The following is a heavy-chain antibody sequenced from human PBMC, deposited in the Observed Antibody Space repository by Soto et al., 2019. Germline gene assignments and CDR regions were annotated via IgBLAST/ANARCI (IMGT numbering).Heavy chain of an antibody. CDR1: GGSISSGGYY. CDR2: IYYSGST. D-gene: IGHD3-9*01. J-gene: IGHJ3*02. V-gene: IGHV4-31*03. CDR3: ARGALDILTGYPHIPNDAFDI. Sequence: PSETLSLTCTVSGGSISSGGYYWSWIRQHPGKGLEWFGYIYYSGSTYYNPSLKSRVTISVDTSKNQFSLKLSSVTAADTAVYYCARGALDILTGYPHIPNDAFDIWGQGTMVTVSS.